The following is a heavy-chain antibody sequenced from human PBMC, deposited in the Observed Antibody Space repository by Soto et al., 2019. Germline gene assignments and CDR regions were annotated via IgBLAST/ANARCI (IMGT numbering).Heavy chain of an antibody. CDR1: GFSLSASGAS. V-gene: IGHV2-5*01. D-gene: IGHD3-10*02. CDR2: IYWNDDK. J-gene: IGHJ5*02. Sequence: XGPTLVNPTQTLRLTCAFSGFSLSASGASVGWIRQPPGKALEWLAHIYWNDDKRYSPSLRSRLTISKDTSKNQVVLTFTNMDPADTGTYYCVHRLDVPGLAFDPWGQGTLVTVSS. CDR3: VHRLDVPGLAFDP.